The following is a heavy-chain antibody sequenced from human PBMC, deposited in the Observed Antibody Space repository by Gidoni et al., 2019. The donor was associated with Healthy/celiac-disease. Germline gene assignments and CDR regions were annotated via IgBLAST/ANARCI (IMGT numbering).Heavy chain of an antibody. CDR2: ISAYNGNT. CDR1: GYTFNSYG. J-gene: IGHJ4*02. V-gene: IGHV1-18*01. CDR3: ARHYYDSSGYYYVGSFDY. Sequence: QVQLVQSGAEVKKPGASVKVSCKASGYTFNSYGISWGRQAPGQGLEWMGWISAYNGNTNYAQKLQGRVTMTTDTSTSTAYMELRSLRSDDTAVYYCARHYYDSSGYYYVGSFDYWGQGTLVTVSS. D-gene: IGHD3-22*01.